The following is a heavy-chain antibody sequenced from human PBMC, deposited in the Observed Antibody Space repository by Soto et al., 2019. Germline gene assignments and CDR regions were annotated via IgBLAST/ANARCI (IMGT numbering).Heavy chain of an antibody. Sequence: QGQLVQSGAEVKKPGSSVKVSCKASGVTFSSYAISWVRQAPGQGLEWMGGIIPIFGTANYAQKFQGRVTITADEFTSTAYVELSSLRAEDTDMYYCARDRRWSGYNYGKSFDHLGQGTLDTVSS. J-gene: IGHJ4*02. CDR1: GVTFSSYA. CDR2: IIPIFGTA. D-gene: IGHD5-18*01. CDR3: ARDRRWSGYNYGKSFDH. V-gene: IGHV1-69*01.